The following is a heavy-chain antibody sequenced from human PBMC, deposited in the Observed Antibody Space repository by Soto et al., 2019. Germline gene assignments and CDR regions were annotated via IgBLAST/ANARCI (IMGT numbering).Heavy chain of an antibody. Sequence: PGGSLRLSCAASGFTFSSYAMHWVRQAPGKGLEWVAVISYDGSNKYYADSVKGRFTISRDNSKNTLYLQMNSLRAEDTAVYYCAREWRGRYIAAAGPNVVNFDYWGQGTLVTVSS. V-gene: IGHV3-30-3*01. CDR3: AREWRGRYIAAAGPNVVNFDY. J-gene: IGHJ4*02. CDR1: GFTFSSYA. D-gene: IGHD6-13*01. CDR2: ISYDGSNK.